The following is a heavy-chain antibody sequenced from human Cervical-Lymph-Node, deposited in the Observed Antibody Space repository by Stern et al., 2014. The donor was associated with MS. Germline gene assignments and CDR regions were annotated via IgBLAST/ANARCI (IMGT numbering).Heavy chain of an antibody. CDR3: VRDEEAVSFDY. CDR2: ISSRSGHI. CDR1: GFSFKIYS. D-gene: IGHD5/OR15-5a*01. V-gene: IGHV3-21*01. J-gene: IGHJ4*02. Sequence: EVQLVQSGGGLVKPGGSLRLSCAASGFSFKIYSMNWVRQAPGQGLEWVSSISSRSGHIYYADSVKGRFTISRDNPKNALYLQMNSLRVEDTALYYCVRDEEAVSFDYWGQGTLVTVSS.